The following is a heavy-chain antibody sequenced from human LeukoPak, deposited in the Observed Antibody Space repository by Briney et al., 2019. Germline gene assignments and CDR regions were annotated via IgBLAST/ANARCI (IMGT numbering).Heavy chain of an antibody. CDR1: GGSISSYY. J-gene: IGHJ4*02. V-gene: IGHV4-59*01. CDR3: ARANRYYYDSSGYYSGATHFDY. Sequence: SETLSLTCTVSGGSISSYYWSWIRQPPGKGLEWIGYIYYSGSTNYNPSLKSRVTISVDTSKNQFSLKLSSVTAADTAVYYCARANRYYYDSSGYYSGATHFDYWGQGTLVTVSS. D-gene: IGHD3-22*01. CDR2: IYYSGST.